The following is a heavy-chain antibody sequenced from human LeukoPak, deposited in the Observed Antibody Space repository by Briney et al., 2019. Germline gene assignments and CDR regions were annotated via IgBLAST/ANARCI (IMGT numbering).Heavy chain of an antibody. Sequence: SETLSLTCTVSGASISSSGYYWGWIRQPPGKGLEWVGSFYYSGGTYYNPSLTSRVTISVDTSKNQFSLKLSSVTAADTAVYYCVGGDYGGNSFDYWGQGTLVTVSS. CDR3: VGGDYGGNSFDY. CDR1: GASISSSGYY. V-gene: IGHV4-39*01. CDR2: FYYSGGT. J-gene: IGHJ5*01. D-gene: IGHD4-23*01.